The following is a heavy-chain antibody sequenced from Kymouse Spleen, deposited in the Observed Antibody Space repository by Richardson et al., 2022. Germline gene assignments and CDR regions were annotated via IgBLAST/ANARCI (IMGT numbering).Heavy chain of an antibody. CDR1: GFTFSGSA. J-gene: IGHJ4*02. V-gene: IGHV3-73*02. Sequence: EVQLVESGGGLVQPGGSLKLSCAASGFTFSGSAMHWVRQASGKGLEWVGRIRSKANSYATAYAASVKGRFTISRDDSKNTAYLQMNSLKTEDTAVYYCTSPRTTDDYWGQGTLVTVSS. CDR2: IRSKANSYAT. CDR3: TSPRTTDDY. D-gene: IGHD4-17*01,IGHD4-23*01.